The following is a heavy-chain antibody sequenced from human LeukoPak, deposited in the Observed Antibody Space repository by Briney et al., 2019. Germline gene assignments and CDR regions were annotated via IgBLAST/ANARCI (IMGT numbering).Heavy chain of an antibody. CDR2: IYTSGST. V-gene: IGHV4-4*07. CDR3: ARGVPISSSWYAFDI. CDR1: GGSISSYY. Sequence: SETLSLTCTVSGGSISSYYWSWIRQPAGKGLEWVGRIYTSGSTNYNPSLKSRVTMSVDTSKNQFSLKLSSVTAADTAVYYCARGVPISSSWYAFDIWGQGTMVTVSS. J-gene: IGHJ3*02. D-gene: IGHD6-13*01.